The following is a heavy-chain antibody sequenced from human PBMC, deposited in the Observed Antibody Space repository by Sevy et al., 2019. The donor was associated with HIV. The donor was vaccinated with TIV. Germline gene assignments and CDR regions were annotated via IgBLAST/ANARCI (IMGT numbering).Heavy chain of an antibody. V-gene: IGHV3-48*03. J-gene: IGHJ4*02. CDR3: ARDLPPSATTVAHFDY. D-gene: IGHD4-17*01. CDR1: GFTFSSYE. CDR2: ISNSGTTI. Sequence: GESLKISCAASGFTFSSYEMNWVRQAPGKGLEWVSYISNSGTTISYSDSVRGRFSISRDNARNSLYLQMNSLRAEDMAVYYCARDLPPSATTVAHFDYWGPGTLVTVSS.